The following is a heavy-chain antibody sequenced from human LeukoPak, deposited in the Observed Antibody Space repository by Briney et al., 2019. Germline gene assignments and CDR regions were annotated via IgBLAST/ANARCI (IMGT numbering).Heavy chain of an antibody. CDR3: ARDLGTAENY. V-gene: IGHV3-48*03. CDR1: GFTFSSYE. D-gene: IGHD1-1*01. Sequence: GGPLRLSCAASGFTFSSYEMNWVRQAPGKGLEWVSYISSSGSTIYYAHSVKGRFTISRDNAKNSLYLQMNSLRAEDTAVYYCARDLGTAENYWGQGTLVTVSS. CDR2: ISSSGSTI. J-gene: IGHJ4*02.